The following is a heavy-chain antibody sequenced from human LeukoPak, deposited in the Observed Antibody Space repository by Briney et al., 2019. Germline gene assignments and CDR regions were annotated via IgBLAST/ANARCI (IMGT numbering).Heavy chain of an antibody. V-gene: IGHV4-59*01. D-gene: IGHD1-7*01. CDR1: GGSISSYY. CDR2: ISYSGST. J-gene: IGHJ5*02. Sequence: SETLSLTCTVYGGSISSYYWSWIRQPPGKGLEWIGYISYSGSTNYNPSLKSRVSISVETFKNQFSLKLSSVTAADTAVYYCARGNWNYASFWFDPWGQGTLVTVSS. CDR3: ARGNWNYASFWFDP.